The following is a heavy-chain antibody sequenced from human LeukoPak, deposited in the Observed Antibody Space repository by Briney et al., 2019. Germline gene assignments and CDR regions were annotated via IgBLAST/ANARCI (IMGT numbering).Heavy chain of an antibody. D-gene: IGHD3-22*01. V-gene: IGHV4-39*01. J-gene: IGHJ4*02. CDR2: IYYSGTT. Sequence: SETLSLTCTVSGGTMSSSSYYWGWIRQSPGKGLEWIANIYYSGTTYYNPSLNSRVTISVDTSKNQFSLKLSSVPAADTAVYYCARSFYYDGSGYWGFDFWGQGPLVTVSS. CDR3: ARSFYYDGSGYWGFDF. CDR1: GGTMSSSSYY.